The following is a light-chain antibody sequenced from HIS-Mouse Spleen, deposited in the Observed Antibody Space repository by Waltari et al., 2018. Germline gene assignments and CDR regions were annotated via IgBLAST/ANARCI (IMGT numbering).Light chain of an antibody. Sequence: QSALTQPASVSGSPGQSITISCTGTRSDVWSYNLVSRYQQHPGKAPKLMIYEGSKRPSGVSNRFSGSKSGNTASLTISGLQAEDEADYYCCSYAGSSTWVFGGGTKLTVL. CDR2: EGS. J-gene: IGLJ3*02. CDR1: RSDVWSYNL. CDR3: CSYAGSSTWV. V-gene: IGLV2-23*01.